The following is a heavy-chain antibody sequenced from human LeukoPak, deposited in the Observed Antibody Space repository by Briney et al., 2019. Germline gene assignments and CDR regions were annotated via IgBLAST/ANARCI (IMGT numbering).Heavy chain of an antibody. Sequence: ASVKVSCKASGYTFTSYYMHWVRQAPGQGLEWMGWINPNSGGTNYAQKFQGRVTMTRDTSISTAYMELSRLRSDDTAVYYCAGYNWNDAGAFDIWGQGTMVTVSS. CDR3: AGYNWNDAGAFDI. CDR2: INPNSGGT. J-gene: IGHJ3*02. CDR1: GYTFTSYY. D-gene: IGHD1-1*01. V-gene: IGHV1-2*02.